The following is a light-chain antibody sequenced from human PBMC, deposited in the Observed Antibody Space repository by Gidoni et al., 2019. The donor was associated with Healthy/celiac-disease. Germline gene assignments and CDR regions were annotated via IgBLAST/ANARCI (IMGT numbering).Light chain of an antibody. Sequence: QSALTQPASVSGSPGQSITISCTGTSSDVGSYNLVSWYHPHPGKAPKLMIYEGSKRPSGVSNRFSGSKSGNTASLTISGLQAEDEADYYCCSYAGSNVVFGGGTKLTVL. J-gene: IGLJ2*01. V-gene: IGLV2-23*01. CDR2: EGS. CDR3: CSYAGSNVV. CDR1: SSDVGSYNL.